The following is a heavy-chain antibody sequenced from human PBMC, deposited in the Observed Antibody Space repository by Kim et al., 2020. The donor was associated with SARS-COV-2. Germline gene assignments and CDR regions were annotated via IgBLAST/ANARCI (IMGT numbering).Heavy chain of an antibody. Sequence: YGDPVRGRLTISRDNSKDTFFLQMNSLRAEDTAIYYCAREAAHSQWYYDLWGRGTLVTVSS. J-gene: IGHJ2*01. V-gene: IGHV3-33*01. D-gene: IGHD6-25*01. CDR3: AREAAHSQWYYDL.